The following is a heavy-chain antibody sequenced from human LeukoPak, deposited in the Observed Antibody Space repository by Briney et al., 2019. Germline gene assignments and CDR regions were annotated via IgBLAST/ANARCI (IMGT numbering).Heavy chain of an antibody. J-gene: IGHJ6*03. CDR3: AREQTYYYYMDV. V-gene: IGHV3-7*01. CDR1: GFTFSTYN. CDR2: INQDGSEK. Sequence: PGGTLRLSCAASGFTFSTYNMNWVRQAPGQGLGWVANINQDGSEKYYVDPVKGRFTISRDNAKNSLYLQMNSLRAEDTAVYYCAREQTYYYYMDVWGKGTTVTVSS.